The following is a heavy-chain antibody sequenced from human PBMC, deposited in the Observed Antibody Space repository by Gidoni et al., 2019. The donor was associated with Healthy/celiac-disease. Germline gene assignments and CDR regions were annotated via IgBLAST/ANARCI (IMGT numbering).Heavy chain of an antibody. V-gene: IGHV1-69*01. D-gene: IGHD5-12*01. Sequence: QVQLVQAGAEVTKPGAAVKVSCKASGGTFSSYAISWVRQAPGQGLEWMGGIIPIFGTANYAQKFQGRVTITADESTSTAYMELSSLRSEDTAVYYCARVATRDYYYGMDVWGKGTTVTVSS. CDR2: IIPIFGTA. CDR3: ARVATRDYYYGMDV. CDR1: GGTFSSYA. J-gene: IGHJ6*04.